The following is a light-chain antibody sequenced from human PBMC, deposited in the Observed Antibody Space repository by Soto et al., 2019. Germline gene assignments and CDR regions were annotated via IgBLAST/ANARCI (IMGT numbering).Light chain of an antibody. J-gene: IGKJ1*01. CDR2: EAS. V-gene: IGKV3-15*01. CDR1: QSVSRY. Sequence: IVLTQSPSTLAFSPGERATLSCRASQSVSRYLAWYQQKPGQAPRLLIYEASIRATGVPARFSGSGYGTEFTLIISSLQSEDFAVYYCQQHDVWPATFGQGTKVDIK. CDR3: QQHDVWPAT.